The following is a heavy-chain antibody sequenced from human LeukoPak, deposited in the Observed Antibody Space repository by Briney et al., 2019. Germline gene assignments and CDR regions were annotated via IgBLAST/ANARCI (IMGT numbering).Heavy chain of an antibody. V-gene: IGHV3-23*01. D-gene: IGHD7-27*01. CDR3: AKLGTYFYFDF. CDR2: ISGSGSDT. CDR1: GFNFSPYG. J-gene: IGHJ2*01. Sequence: GGSLRLSCAASGFNFSPYGMSWIRQAPGKGPEWVAGISGSGSDTYYADSVKGRFTISRNNFKNTVDLQMNSLRADDTAVYYCAKLGTYFYFDFWGRGTLVTVSS.